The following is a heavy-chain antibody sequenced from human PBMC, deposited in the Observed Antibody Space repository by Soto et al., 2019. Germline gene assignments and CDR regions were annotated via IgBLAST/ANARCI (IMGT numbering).Heavy chain of an antibody. Sequence: GGSLRLSCAASGFTFSSYAMSWVRQAPGKGLEWVSAISGSGGSTYYADSVKGRFTISRDNSKNTLYLQMNSLRAEDTAVYYCAKDPGNGEGIVVVVAATPEYFQHWGQGTLVTVS. CDR3: AKDPGNGEGIVVVVAATPEYFQH. V-gene: IGHV3-23*01. CDR1: GFTFSSYA. J-gene: IGHJ1*01. CDR2: ISGSGGST. D-gene: IGHD2-15*01.